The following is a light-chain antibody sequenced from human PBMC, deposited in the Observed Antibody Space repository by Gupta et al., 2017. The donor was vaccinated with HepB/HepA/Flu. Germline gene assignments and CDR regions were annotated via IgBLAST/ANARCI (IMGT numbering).Light chain of an antibody. CDR2: RNN. Sequence: SVLTQPPSASGTPGQRVTISCSGSSSNSGSNCVYWYQQLPGTAPKLLIYRNNQRPSGVPGRFSGSKSGTSASLAISGLRSEDEADYYCAAWDDSLSGHVVFGGGTKLTVL. CDR3: AAWDDSLSGHVV. J-gene: IGLJ2*01. V-gene: IGLV1-47*01. CDR1: SSNSGSNC.